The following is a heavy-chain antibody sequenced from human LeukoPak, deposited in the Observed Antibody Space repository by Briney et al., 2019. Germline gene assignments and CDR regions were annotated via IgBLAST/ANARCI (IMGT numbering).Heavy chain of an antibody. V-gene: IGHV4-39*01. CDR2: IYSSGSS. CDR3: ARRLFALGAFDI. CDR1: GGSISSGSYY. Sequence: KPSETLSLTCSVSGGSISSGSYYWGWIRQSPGKGLEWIGSIYSSGSSYYNPSLKSRVTISADTSKNQFSLQLSSVTAADTAIYYCARRLFALGAFDIWGHGTMVTVSP. J-gene: IGHJ3*02.